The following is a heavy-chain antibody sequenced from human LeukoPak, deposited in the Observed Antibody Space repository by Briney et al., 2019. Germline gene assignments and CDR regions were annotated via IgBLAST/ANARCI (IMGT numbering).Heavy chain of an antibody. D-gene: IGHD6-19*01. J-gene: IGHJ3*02. CDR3: ARRIVAGPDAFDI. Sequence: GASVKVSCKASGGTFSSYAISWVRQAPGRGLEWMGRIIPILGIANYAQKFQGRVTITADKSTSTAYMELSSLRSEDTAVYYCARRIVAGPDAFDIRGQGTMVTVSS. V-gene: IGHV1-69*04. CDR2: IIPILGIA. CDR1: GGTFSSYA.